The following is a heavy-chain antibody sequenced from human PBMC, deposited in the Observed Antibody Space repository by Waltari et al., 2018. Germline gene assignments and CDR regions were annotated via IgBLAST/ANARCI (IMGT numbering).Heavy chain of an antibody. Sequence: QVHLLESGGGVVQPGTALRLSCSVFGFNFIKHGMHWVREAPGKGLEWVAVVWHDGSQTYYGDSVKGRFTVSRDNSKNMVYLQVDSLKVEDTAVYYCAREAISGSGEYYGMDVWGQGTTVTVS. D-gene: IGHD3-10*01. CDR1: GFNFIKHG. CDR3: AREAISGSGEYYGMDV. J-gene: IGHJ6*02. CDR2: VWHDGSQT. V-gene: IGHV3-33*01.